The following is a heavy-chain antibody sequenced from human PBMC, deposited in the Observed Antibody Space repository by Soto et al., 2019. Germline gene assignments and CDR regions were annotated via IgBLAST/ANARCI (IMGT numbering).Heavy chain of an antibody. D-gene: IGHD2-2*01. CDR2: IYYSGSS. Sequence: SDTLSLTCTVSGGSISSYYWNWIRQPPGKGLEWIGDIYYSGSSNYNPSLKSRVTISVDTSKNQFSLKLSSVTAADTAVYYCAGLPINYYYMDVWGKGTTVTVSS. CDR3: AGLPINYYYMDV. J-gene: IGHJ6*03. V-gene: IGHV4-59*01. CDR1: GGSISSYY.